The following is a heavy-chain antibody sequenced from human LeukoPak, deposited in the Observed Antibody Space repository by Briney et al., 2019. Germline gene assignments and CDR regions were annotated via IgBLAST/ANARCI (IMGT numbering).Heavy chain of an antibody. D-gene: IGHD3-22*01. Sequence: GESLKISCRGSGYSFTSYWIGWVRQMPGKGLEWMGIVYPGDSDTRYSPSFQGQVTISADKSISTASLQWSSLKASDTAMYYCARLLDDSSGYQSNWFDPWGQGTLVTVSS. CDR1: GYSFTSYW. J-gene: IGHJ5*02. CDR2: VYPGDSDT. CDR3: ARLLDDSSGYQSNWFDP. V-gene: IGHV5-51*01.